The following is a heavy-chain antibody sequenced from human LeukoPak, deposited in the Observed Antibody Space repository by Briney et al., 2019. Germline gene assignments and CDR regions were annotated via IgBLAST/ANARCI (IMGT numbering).Heavy chain of an antibody. CDR2: IYSGDST. V-gene: IGHV3-53*01. CDR3: ARDLMVRGARGFDY. J-gene: IGHJ4*02. Sequence: GGSLRLSCAASGFTVSSNYMSWVRQAPGKGLEWVSVIYSGDSTYYADSVKGRFTISGDNSKNTLYLQMNSLRAEDTAVYYCARDLMVRGARGFDYWGQGTLVTVSS. D-gene: IGHD3-10*01. CDR1: GFTVSSNY.